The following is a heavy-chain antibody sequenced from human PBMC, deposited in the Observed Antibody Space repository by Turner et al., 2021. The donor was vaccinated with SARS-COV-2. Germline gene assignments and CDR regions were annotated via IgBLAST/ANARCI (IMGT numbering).Heavy chain of an antibody. CDR1: GGTFSSYA. D-gene: IGHD3-22*01. CDR3: AREVTRDSSGYYYPPDGFDY. V-gene: IGHV1-69*10. J-gene: IGHJ4*02. Sequence: QVQLVQSGAEVKKPGSSVKVCCTASGGTFSSYAISWVRQAPGQGLEWMGGIIPILGIANYAQKFQGRVTITADKSTSTAYMELSRLRSEDTAVYYCAREVTRDSSGYYYPPDGFDYWGQGTLVTVSS. CDR2: IIPILGIA.